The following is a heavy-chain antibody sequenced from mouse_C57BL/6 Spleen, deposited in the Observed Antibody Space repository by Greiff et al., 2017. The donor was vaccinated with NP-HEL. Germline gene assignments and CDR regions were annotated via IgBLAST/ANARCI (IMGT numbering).Heavy chain of an antibody. V-gene: IGHV1-69*01. CDR3: ARSYTKPGREDAMDY. CDR1: GYTFTSYW. CDR2: IDPSDSYT. Sequence: VQLQQPGAELVMPGASVKLSCKASGYTFTSYWMHWVKQRPGQGLEWIGEIDPSDSYTNYNQKFKGKSTLTVDKSSSTAYMQLSSLTSEDSAVYYCARSYTKPGREDAMDYWGQGTSDTVSS. J-gene: IGHJ4*01. D-gene: IGHD1-1*01.